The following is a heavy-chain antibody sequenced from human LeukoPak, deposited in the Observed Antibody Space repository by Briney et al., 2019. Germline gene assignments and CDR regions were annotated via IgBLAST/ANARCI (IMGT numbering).Heavy chain of an antibody. CDR2: INPNSGGT. J-gene: IGHJ5*02. D-gene: IGHD6-6*01. CDR3: ARAPSIAARRAVCFDP. CDR1: GYTFTGYY. V-gene: IGHV1-2*02. Sequence: ASVKVSCKASGYTFTGYYMHWVRQAPGQGLEWMGWINPNSGGTNYAQKFQGRVTMTRDTSISTAYMELSRLRSGDTAVYHCARAPSIAARRAVCFDPWGQGTLVTVSS.